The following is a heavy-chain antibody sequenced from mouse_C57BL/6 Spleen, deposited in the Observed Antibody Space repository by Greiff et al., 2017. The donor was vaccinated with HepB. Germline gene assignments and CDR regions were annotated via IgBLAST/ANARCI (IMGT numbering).Heavy chain of an antibody. D-gene: IGHD1-1*01. CDR1: GFTFSDYY. CDR2: INYDGSST. J-gene: IGHJ2*01. V-gene: IGHV5-16*01. CDR3: ARGGYYGSSYPFDY. Sequence: EVMLVESEGGLVQPGSSMKLSCTASGFTFSDYYMAWVRQVPEKGLEWVANINYDGSSTYYLDSLKSRFIISRDNAKNILYLQMSSLKSEDTATYYCARGGYYGSSYPFDYWGQGTTLTVSS.